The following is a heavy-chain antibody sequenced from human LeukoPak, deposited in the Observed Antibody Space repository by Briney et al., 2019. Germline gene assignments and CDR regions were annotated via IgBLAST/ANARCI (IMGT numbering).Heavy chain of an antibody. CDR1: GLTFSNYW. V-gene: IGHV3-74*01. D-gene: IGHD2/OR15-2a*01. CDR3: ARTYFGYFDL. CDR2: INSDASSI. Sequence: PGGSLRLSCAVSGLTFSNYWMSWVRHAPGRGLVWVSQINSDASSINYADSVKGRFTISRDNAKNTLYLQMNRLRAEDTAVYYCARTYFGYFDLWGRGTLVTVSS. J-gene: IGHJ2*01.